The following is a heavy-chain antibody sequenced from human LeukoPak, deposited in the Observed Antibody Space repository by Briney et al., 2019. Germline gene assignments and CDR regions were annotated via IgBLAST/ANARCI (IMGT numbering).Heavy chain of an antibody. V-gene: IGHV1-69*04. D-gene: IGHD6-19*01. CDR3: ARDYQAVAGTSYYYGMDV. Sequence: SVKVSCKASGGTFSSYTISWVRQAPGQGLEWMGRIIPILGIANYAQKFQGRATITADKSTSTAYMELSSLRSEDTAVYYCARDYQAVAGTSYYYGMDVWGQGTTVTVSS. CDR2: IIPILGIA. J-gene: IGHJ6*02. CDR1: GGTFSSYT.